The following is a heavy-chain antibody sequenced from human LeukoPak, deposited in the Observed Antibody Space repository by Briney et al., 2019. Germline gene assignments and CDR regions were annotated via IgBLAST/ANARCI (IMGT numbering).Heavy chain of an antibody. CDR2: MYYSGSS. CDR1: GGSISSNY. D-gene: IGHD3-10*01. Sequence: PSETLSLTCTVSGGSISSNYWSWIRQPPGKGLEWIGFMYYSGSSYYSPSLKSRVTISLDTSRNQFSLKLNSVTAADTAVYYCAKSNGYGLVDIWGQGTMVTVSS. J-gene: IGHJ3*02. CDR3: AKSNGYGLVDI. V-gene: IGHV4-59*12.